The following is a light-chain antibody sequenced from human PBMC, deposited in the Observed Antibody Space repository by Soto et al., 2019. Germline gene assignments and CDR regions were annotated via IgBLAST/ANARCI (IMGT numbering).Light chain of an antibody. CDR2: GAS. CDR3: QHYNSYSET. J-gene: IGKJ1*01. CDR1: QSVSSSY. V-gene: IGKV3-20*01. Sequence: EIVLTQSPGTLSLSPVERATIYCGPSQSVSSSYLAWYQQKPGQAPRLLIYGASSRATGIPDRFSGSGSGTEFTLTISSLQPDDFATYYCQHYNSYSETFGQGTKVDIK.